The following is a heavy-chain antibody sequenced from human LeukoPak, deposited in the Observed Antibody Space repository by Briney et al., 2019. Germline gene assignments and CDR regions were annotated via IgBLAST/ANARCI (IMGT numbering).Heavy chain of an antibody. V-gene: IGHV6-1*01. CDR1: GDSVSSNSAA. Sequence: SQTLSLTCAISGDSVSSNSAAWNWIRQSPSRGLEWLGRTYYRSKWYNDYAVSVKSRITINPDTSKNQFSLQLNSVTPEDTAVYYCARDSIPAVVVVLAAQTFYYYYGMDVWGQGTTVTVSS. D-gene: IGHD2-2*01. CDR2: TYYRSKWYN. CDR3: ARDSIPAVVVVLAAQTFYYYYGMDV. J-gene: IGHJ6*02.